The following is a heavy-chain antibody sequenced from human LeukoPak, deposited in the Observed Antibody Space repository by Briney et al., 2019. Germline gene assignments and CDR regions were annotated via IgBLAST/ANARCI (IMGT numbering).Heavy chain of an antibody. V-gene: IGHV1-69*06. CDR3: ARVIQLPNEYFQH. Sequence: SVKVSCKASGGTFSGYAISWVRQAPGQGLEWMEGIIPIFGTANYAQKFQGRVTITADKSTSTAYMELSSLRSEDTAVYYCARVIQLPNEYFQHWGQGTLVTVSS. CDR1: GGTFSGYA. D-gene: IGHD2-2*01. CDR2: IIPIFGTA. J-gene: IGHJ1*01.